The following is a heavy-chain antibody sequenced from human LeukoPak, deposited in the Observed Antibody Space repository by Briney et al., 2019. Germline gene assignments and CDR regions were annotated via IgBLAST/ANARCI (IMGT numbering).Heavy chain of an antibody. J-gene: IGHJ4*02. V-gene: IGHV3-13*01. Sequence: PGGSLRLSCAASGFTFRDYDMHWVRQTPGRGLEWVSAIGIGDDTHYPDSVKGRFTISRDNAKNTLYLQMNSLRAENTAVYYCARGAYYYGSGSYTPPYYWGQGTLVTVSS. CDR1: GFTFRDYD. CDR3: ARGAYYYGSGSYTPPYY. D-gene: IGHD3-10*01. CDR2: IGIGDDT.